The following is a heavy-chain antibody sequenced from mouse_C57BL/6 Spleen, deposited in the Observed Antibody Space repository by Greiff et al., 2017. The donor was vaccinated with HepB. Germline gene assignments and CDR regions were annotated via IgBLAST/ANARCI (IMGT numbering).Heavy chain of an antibody. Sequence: DVQLVESGGGLVQPGGSLKLSCAASGFTFSDYYMYWVRQTPEKRLEWVAYISNGGGSTYYPDTVKGRFTISRDNAKNTLYLQMSRLKSEDTAMYYCARSTVYYFDYWGQGTTLTVSS. J-gene: IGHJ2*01. CDR2: ISNGGGST. V-gene: IGHV5-12*01. CDR1: GFTFSDYY. CDR3: ARSTVYYFDY. D-gene: IGHD1-1*01.